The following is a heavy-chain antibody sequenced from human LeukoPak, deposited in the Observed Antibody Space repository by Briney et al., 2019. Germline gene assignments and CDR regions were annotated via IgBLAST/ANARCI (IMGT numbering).Heavy chain of an antibody. CDR3: AREPAFDILTGYFFDY. CDR1: GYTFTSYG. J-gene: IGHJ4*02. V-gene: IGHV1-18*01. D-gene: IGHD3-9*01. Sequence: ASVKVSCKTSGYTFTSYGISWVRQAPGQGLEWMGWISAYNGNTNYAQNLQGRVTMTTDTSTSTAYMELRSLRSDDTAVYYCAREPAFDILTGYFFDYWGQGTLVTVSS. CDR2: ISAYNGNT.